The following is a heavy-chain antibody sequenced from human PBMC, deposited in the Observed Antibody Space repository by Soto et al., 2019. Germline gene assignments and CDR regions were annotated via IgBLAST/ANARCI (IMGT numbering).Heavy chain of an antibody. D-gene: IGHD2-8*01. Sequence: QVQLVQSGAEVREPGSSVKVSCEASGGTFRSYAINWVRQAPGQGLEWMGGIIPMFGKANCAEKFLGRVTITADEATRTAYMEVSSLKSEDTAVYYCARSMETNYFYCMDVWGLGTTVTVSS. CDR2: IIPMFGKA. V-gene: IGHV1-69*01. J-gene: IGHJ6*02. CDR1: GGTFRSYA. CDR3: ARSMETNYFYCMDV.